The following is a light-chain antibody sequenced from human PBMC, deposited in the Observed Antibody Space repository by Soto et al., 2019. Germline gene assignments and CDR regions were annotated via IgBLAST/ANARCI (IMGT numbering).Light chain of an antibody. CDR1: SSNIGSNS. Sequence: QSVLTQPPSASGTPGQRVAISCSGNSSNIGSNSVNWYQHLPGTAPKLLVYSNNRRPSGVPDRISGSKSGASASLAFSGLQSEEEAEYFCAAWDDSLNGWVFGGGTKLTVL. V-gene: IGLV1-44*01. CDR2: SNN. CDR3: AAWDDSLNGWV. J-gene: IGLJ3*02.